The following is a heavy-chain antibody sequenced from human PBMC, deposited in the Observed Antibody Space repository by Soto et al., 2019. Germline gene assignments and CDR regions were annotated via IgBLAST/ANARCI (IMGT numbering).Heavy chain of an antibody. CDR1: GYTLTGYY. Sequence: ASVKVSCKASGYTLTGYYMHWVRQAPGQGLEWMGWINPNSGGTNYAQKFQGRVTMTRDTSISTAYMELSRLRSDDTAVYYCARRHSSSWYRRGYYYYGMDVWGQGTTVTVSS. D-gene: IGHD6-13*01. CDR2: INPNSGGT. J-gene: IGHJ6*02. CDR3: ARRHSSSWYRRGYYYYGMDV. V-gene: IGHV1-2*02.